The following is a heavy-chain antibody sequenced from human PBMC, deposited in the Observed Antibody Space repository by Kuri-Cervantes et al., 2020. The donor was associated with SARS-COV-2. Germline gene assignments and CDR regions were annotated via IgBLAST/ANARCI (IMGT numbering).Heavy chain of an antibody. CDR3: AKSVGSTSLYNWFDP. CDR2: ISSSSSYT. J-gene: IGHJ5*02. Sequence: GGSLRLSCAASGFTFSDYYMSWIRQAPGKGLEWVSYISSSSSYTNYADSVKGRFTISRDNAKNSLYLQMNSLRAEDTALYYCAKSVGSTSLYNWFDPWGQGTLVTVSS. CDR1: GFTFSDYY. D-gene: IGHD2-2*01. V-gene: IGHV3-11*03.